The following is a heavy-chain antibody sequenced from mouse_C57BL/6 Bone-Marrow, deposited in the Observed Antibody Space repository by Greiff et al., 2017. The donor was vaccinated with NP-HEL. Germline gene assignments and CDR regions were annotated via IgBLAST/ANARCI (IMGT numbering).Heavy chain of an antibody. Sequence: VQLQQSGAELVRPGASVKLSCTASGFNIKDDYMHWVKQRPEQGLEWIGWIDPENGDTEYASKFQGKATITADTSSNTAYLQLSSLTSEDTAVYYCTSYRLWSYWGQGTTLTVSS. CDR3: TSYRLWSY. J-gene: IGHJ2*01. D-gene: IGHD1-1*02. V-gene: IGHV14-4*01. CDR1: GFNIKDDY. CDR2: IDPENGDT.